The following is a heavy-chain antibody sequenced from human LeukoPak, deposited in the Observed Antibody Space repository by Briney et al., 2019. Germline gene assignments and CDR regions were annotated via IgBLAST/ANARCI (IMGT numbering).Heavy chain of an antibody. D-gene: IGHD6-13*01. CDR2: IIPIFGTA. V-gene: IGHV1-69*05. J-gene: IGHJ4*02. CDR3: AGQAGPMLLYFDY. Sequence: GASVKVSCKASGGTFSSYAISWVRQAPGQGLEWMGRIIPIFGTANYAQKFQGRVTITTDESTSTAYMELSSLRSEDTAVYYCAGQAGPMLLYFDYWAREPWSPSPQ. CDR1: GGTFSSYA.